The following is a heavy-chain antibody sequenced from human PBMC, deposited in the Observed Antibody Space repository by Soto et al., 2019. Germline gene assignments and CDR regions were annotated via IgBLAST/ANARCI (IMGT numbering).Heavy chain of an antibody. CDR2: IFWNDET. V-gene: IGHV2-26*02. D-gene: IGHD2-21*01. Sequence: QVTLKESGPVLVKPTETLTLTCTVSGFSLSNARMGVSWIRQPPGKALEWLAHIFWNDETAYSTSLKTRLTLSKDTSKSQVVLTMANMDPADTATYYCARTVARMDLDSWGQGTLVTVSS. CDR1: GFSLSNARMG. CDR3: ARTVARMDLDS. J-gene: IGHJ4*02.